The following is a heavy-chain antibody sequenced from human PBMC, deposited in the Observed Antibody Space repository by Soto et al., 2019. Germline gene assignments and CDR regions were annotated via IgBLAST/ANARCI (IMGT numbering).Heavy chain of an antibody. CDR1: GGTFSSYT. CDR3: ARADYDFWSGYPMGGDY. D-gene: IGHD3-3*01. V-gene: IGHV1-69*02. Sequence: QVQLVQSGAEVKKPGSSVKVSCKASGGTFSSYTISWVRQAPGQGLEWMGRIIPILGIANYAQKFQGRVTITADKSTSTAYRELSSLRSEDTAVYYCARADYDFWSGYPMGGDYWGQGTLVTVSS. CDR2: IIPILGIA. J-gene: IGHJ4*02.